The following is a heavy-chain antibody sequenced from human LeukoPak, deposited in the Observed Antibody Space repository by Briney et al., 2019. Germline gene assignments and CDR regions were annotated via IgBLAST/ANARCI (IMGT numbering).Heavy chain of an antibody. CDR1: GFTFSDYS. Sequence: GESLRLSCAASGFTFSDYSMNWVRQAPGKGLEWVSYIDGPGDTIYYADSVKGRFTISRDNAKNSLDLQMNSLRDEDTAVYYCSRRFDCWGQGTLVTVSS. CDR2: IDGPGDTI. CDR3: SRRFDC. J-gene: IGHJ4*02. V-gene: IGHV3-48*02.